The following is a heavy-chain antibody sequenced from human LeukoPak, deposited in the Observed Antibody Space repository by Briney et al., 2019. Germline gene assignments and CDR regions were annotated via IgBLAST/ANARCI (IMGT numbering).Heavy chain of an antibody. CDR3: ARDPYSGSRVGSYTWFDP. D-gene: IGHD1-26*01. V-gene: IGHV3-66*01. Sequence: PGGSLRLSCAASEFSVGSNYMTWVRQAPGKGLEWVSLIYSGGSTYYADSVKGRFTISRDNSKNTLYLQMNSLRAEDTAVYYCARDPYSGSRVGSYTWFDPWGQGTLATVSS. CDR2: IYSGGST. CDR1: EFSVGSNY. J-gene: IGHJ5*02.